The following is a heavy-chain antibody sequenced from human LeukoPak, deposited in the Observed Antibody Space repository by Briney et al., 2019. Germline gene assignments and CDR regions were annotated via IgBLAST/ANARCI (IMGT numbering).Heavy chain of an antibody. V-gene: IGHV3-23*01. J-gene: IGHJ4*02. CDR1: GFTFSSYA. D-gene: IGHD3-10*01. Sequence: GGSLRLSCAASGFTFSSYAMSWVRQAPGKGLEWVSAISGSGGSTYYADSVKGRFTISRDNSKNTLYLQMNSLRAEDTAVYYCAKSDYYGSGISQGYWGQGTLVTVSS. CDR3: AKSDYYGSGISQGY. CDR2: ISGSGGST.